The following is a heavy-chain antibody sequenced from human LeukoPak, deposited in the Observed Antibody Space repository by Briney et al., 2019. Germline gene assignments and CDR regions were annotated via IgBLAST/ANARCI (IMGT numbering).Heavy chain of an antibody. D-gene: IGHD6-13*01. Sequence: SVKVSCKAPGFTFTSSAMQWVRQARGQRLEWIGWIVVGSGNTNYAQKFQERVTITRDMSTSTAYMELSSLRSEDTAVYYCAAVFSSSWYDAFDIWGQGTMVTVSS. J-gene: IGHJ3*02. CDR2: IVVGSGNT. V-gene: IGHV1-58*02. CDR1: GFTFTSSA. CDR3: AAVFSSSWYDAFDI.